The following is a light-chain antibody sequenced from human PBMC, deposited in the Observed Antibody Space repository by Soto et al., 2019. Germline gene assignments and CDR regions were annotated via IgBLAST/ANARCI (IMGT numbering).Light chain of an antibody. J-gene: IGKJ2*01. V-gene: IGKV1-6*01. CDR2: AAS. Sequence: AIQVTPSPPSLSASVRNGDIITCRASQDIRVDVGWLQQRPGHAPNLLIYAASTLHTGVPSTFTGSGSGTDFTLTINDLQPEDVATYFCLQDYDFPYTFGQGTKVDIK. CDR3: LQDYDFPYT. CDR1: QDIRVD.